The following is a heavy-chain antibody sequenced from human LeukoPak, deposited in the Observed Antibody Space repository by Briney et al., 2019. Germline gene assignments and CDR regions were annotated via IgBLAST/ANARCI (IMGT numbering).Heavy chain of an antibody. D-gene: IGHD3-22*01. Sequence: SETLSLTCTVSGGSISSYYWSWIRQPPWKGLEWIGYIYYSGSTNYNPSLKSRVTISVDTSKNQFSLKLSSVTAADTAVYYCARGYYYDSSGFDYWGQGTLVTVSS. CDR3: ARGYYYDSSGFDY. CDR2: IYYSGST. CDR1: GGSISSYY. J-gene: IGHJ4*02. V-gene: IGHV4-59*01.